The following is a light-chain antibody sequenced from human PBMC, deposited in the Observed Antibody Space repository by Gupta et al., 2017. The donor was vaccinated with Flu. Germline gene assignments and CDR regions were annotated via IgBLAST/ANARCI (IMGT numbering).Light chain of an antibody. CDR1: SSNIGAGYD. J-gene: IGLJ1*01. Sequence: QAVLTQPPSVSGAPGQRVTISCTGSSSNIGAGYDVQWYQQVPGTAPRLLIYANTDRPSGVPDRFSGSKSDISASLAITGLQAEDEADYYCQSYDSSLSAYVFATGTKVTVL. V-gene: IGLV1-40*01. CDR2: ANT. CDR3: QSYDSSLSAYV.